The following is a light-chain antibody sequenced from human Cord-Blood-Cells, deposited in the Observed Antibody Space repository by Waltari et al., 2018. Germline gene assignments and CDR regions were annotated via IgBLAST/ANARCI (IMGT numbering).Light chain of an antibody. J-gene: IGKJ5*01. CDR2: DAS. CDR3: QQRSNWPLIT. V-gene: IGKV3-11*01. CDR1: QSVSSY. Sequence: IVLTQSPATLSLSPGERATLSCRASQSVSSYLAWYQQKPGQAPRLLGYDASNRATGIPARFSGRGSGTDCTRTISSLEPEDFAVYYCQQRSNWPLITFGQGTRLEIK.